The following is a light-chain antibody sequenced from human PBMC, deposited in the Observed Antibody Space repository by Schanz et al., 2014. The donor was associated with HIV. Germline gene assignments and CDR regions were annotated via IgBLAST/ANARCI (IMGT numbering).Light chain of an antibody. Sequence: QSALTQPPSVSGSPGQSVIISCTGTTSDHGNYPRPPWYQHPPGSAPKLLIFEVDIRPSGVPDRFSGSKSGNTASLTISGLRPEDEADYYCNSYTRSGTHVFGPGTKLTVL. V-gene: IGLV2-18*02. CDR3: NSYTRSGTHV. CDR2: EVD. J-gene: IGLJ1*01. CDR1: TSDHGNYPR.